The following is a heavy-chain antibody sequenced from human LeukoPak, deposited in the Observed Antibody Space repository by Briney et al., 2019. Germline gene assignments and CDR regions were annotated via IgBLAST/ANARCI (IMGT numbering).Heavy chain of an antibody. V-gene: IGHV4-39*02. CDR3: AREELERRGGADY. D-gene: IGHD1-1*01. Sequence: MPSETLSLTCTVSGGSISSSSYYWGWIRQPPGKGLEWIGSIYYSGSTYYNPSLKSRVTISVDTSKNQFSLKLSSVTAADTAVYYCAREELERRGGADYWGQGTLVTVSS. CDR2: IYYSGST. J-gene: IGHJ4*02. CDR1: GGSISSSSYY.